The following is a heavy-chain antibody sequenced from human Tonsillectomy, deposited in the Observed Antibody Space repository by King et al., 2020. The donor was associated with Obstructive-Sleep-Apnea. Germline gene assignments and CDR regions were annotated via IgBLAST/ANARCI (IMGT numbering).Heavy chain of an antibody. J-gene: IGHJ4*02. Sequence: VQLVESGGGLVQPGGSLRLYCAASGFTFRRYWMSWVRQAPGKGLEWVANIKKERSEKFEVDFVRGRFIISRDNAKNSLYLQMNNLRAEDTAVYYCARGWTGYYTDFYFDCWGQGTLVTVSS. D-gene: IGHD3/OR15-3a*01. CDR1: GFTFRRYW. V-gene: IGHV3-7*03. CDR3: ARGWTGYYTDFYFDC. CDR2: IKKERSEK.